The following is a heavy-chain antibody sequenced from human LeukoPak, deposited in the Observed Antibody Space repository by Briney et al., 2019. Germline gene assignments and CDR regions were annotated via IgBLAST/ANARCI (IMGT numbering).Heavy chain of an antibody. CDR2: IYFSGST. CDR1: GGSITNYY. J-gene: IGHJ4*02. Sequence: SETLSLTCTVSGGSITNYYWSWIRQPPGKGLEWIGKIYFSGSTNYNPSLKGRVTISVDTSKTQFPLKLRSVTAADTAVYYCAREREGVTFRYWGQGTLVTVSS. D-gene: IGHD2-21*02. V-gene: IGHV4-59*01. CDR3: AREREGVTFRY.